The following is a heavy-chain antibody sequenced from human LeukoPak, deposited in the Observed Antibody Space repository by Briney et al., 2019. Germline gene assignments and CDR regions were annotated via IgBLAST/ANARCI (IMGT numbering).Heavy chain of an antibody. D-gene: IGHD2-15*01. CDR3: ARSAAGDYYFDY. CDR1: GGSISSGGYY. J-gene: IGHJ4*02. V-gene: IGHV4-30-2*01. Sequence: SETLSLTCTVSGGSISSGGYYWSWIRQPPGKGLEWIGYIYHSGSTYYNPSLKSRVTISVDRSKNQFSLKLSSVTAADTAVYYCARSAAGDYYFDYWGQGTLVTVSS. CDR2: IYHSGST.